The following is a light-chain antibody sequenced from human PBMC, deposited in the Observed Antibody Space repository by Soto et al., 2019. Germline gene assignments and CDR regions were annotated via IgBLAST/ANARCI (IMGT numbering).Light chain of an antibody. Sequence: TQCASTLAASVGDTVTMTCRGSGKWLAWYQQKAGQAPRLLSYGASNRATGIPARFRGGGSGTDFTLTISSLEPEDSAVYYGLQRRNWLILGGGTTV. CDR2: GAS. CDR1: GKW. CDR3: LQRRNWLI. V-gene: IGKV3-11*01. J-gene: IGKJ4*01.